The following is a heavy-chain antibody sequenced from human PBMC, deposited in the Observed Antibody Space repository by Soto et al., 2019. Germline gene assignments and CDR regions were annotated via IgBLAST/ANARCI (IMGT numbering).Heavy chain of an antibody. Sequence: QVQLVESGGGVVQPGRSLRLSCAASGFTFSSYAMHWVRQAPGKGLEWVAVISYDGSNKYYADSVKGRFTISRDNSKNTLYLQMNSLRAADTAVYYCARYLSGYDAFDIWGPGTMVTVSS. J-gene: IGHJ3*02. V-gene: IGHV3-30-3*01. CDR3: ARYLSGYDAFDI. CDR2: ISYDGSNK. CDR1: GFTFSSYA. D-gene: IGHD5-12*01.